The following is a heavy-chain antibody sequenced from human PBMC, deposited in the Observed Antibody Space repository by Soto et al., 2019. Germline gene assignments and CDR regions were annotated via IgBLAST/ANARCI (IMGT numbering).Heavy chain of an antibody. Sequence: SETLSLTCAVSGGSISSSNWWSWVRQPPGKGLEWIGEIYHSGSTNYNPSLKSRVTISVDKSKNQFSLKLSSVTAADTAVYYCASRSLDYYYGMDVPGRGTTLTVYS. V-gene: IGHV4-4*02. CDR3: ASRSLDYYYGMDV. J-gene: IGHJ6*02. CDR1: GGSISSSNW. CDR2: IYHSGST.